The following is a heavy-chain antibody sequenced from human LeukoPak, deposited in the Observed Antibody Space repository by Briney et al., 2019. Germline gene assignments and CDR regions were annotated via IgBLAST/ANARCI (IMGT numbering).Heavy chain of an antibody. CDR1: EFTFSSET. Sequence: GGSLRLSCAASEFTFSSETMNWVRQAPGKGLEWVSCINSRSGYLYYADSVKGRFTISRDNAKNSLYPQMNNLRAEDTAVYYCARESEGHYYGSGKPFYYGMDVWGQGTTVTVSS. D-gene: IGHD3-10*01. CDR2: INSRSGYL. J-gene: IGHJ6*02. CDR3: ARESEGHYYGSGKPFYYGMDV. V-gene: IGHV3-21*01.